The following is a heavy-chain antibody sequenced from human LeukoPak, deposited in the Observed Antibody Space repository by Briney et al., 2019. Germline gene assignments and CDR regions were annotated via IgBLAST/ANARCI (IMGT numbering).Heavy chain of an antibody. J-gene: IGHJ4*02. CDR2: IYSGSNT. D-gene: IGHD6-6*01. CDR1: GFTVSSNY. CDR3: SKLGAAARLSH. V-gene: IGHV3-66*04. Sequence: PGGSLRLSCAASGFTVSSNYMTWVRQAPGKGLEWVSVIYSGSNTYYADSVKGRFTISRDNSKNTLYLQMNSLRAEDTAVYYCSKLGAAARLSHWGQGTLVTVSS.